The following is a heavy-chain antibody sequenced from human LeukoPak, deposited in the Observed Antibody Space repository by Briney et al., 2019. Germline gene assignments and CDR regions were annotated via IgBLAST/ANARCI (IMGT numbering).Heavy chain of an antibody. D-gene: IGHD4-17*01. Sequence: GESLKISCKGSGYSFTSYWISWVRQMPGKGLEWMGRIDPRDSYTNYSPSFQGHVTISADKSIGTAYLQWSSLKASDTAMYYCARQGDYGDSNFDYWGQGTLVTVSS. V-gene: IGHV5-10-1*01. CDR3: ARQGDYGDSNFDY. CDR1: GYSFTSYW. J-gene: IGHJ4*02. CDR2: IDPRDSYT.